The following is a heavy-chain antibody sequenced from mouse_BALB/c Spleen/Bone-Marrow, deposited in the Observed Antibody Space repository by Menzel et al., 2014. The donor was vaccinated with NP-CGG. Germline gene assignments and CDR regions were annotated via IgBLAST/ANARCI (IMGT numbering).Heavy chain of an antibody. D-gene: IGHD3-1*01. CDR2: IYPGSGNT. V-gene: IGHV1-84*02. Sequence: QVHVKQSGPELVKPGASVKISCKASGYTFTDYYINWVKQKPGQGLEWIGWIYPGSGNTKYNEKFKGKATLTVDTSSSTAYMQLSSLTSEDTAVYFRANLGQYAMDYWGQGTSVTVSS. CDR3: ANLGQYAMDY. J-gene: IGHJ4*01. CDR1: GYTFTDYY.